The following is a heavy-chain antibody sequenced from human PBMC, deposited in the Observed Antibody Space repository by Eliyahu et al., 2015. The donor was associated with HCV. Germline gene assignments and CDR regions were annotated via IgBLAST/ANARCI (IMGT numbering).Heavy chain of an antibody. V-gene: IGHV4-34*01. CDR2: INHSGST. J-gene: IGHJ3*01. CDR1: GGSFSGYY. D-gene: IGHD3-22*01. Sequence: QVQLQQWGAGLLKPSETLSLTCAVYGGSFSGYYWNWIRQPPGKGLEWIGEINHSGSTNYNPSLKSRVTISVDTSKNQFSLKLRSVTAADTAVYYCARGRNRPYYYDSSGDLGAFDFWGQGTMVNVSS. CDR3: ARGRNRPYYYDSSGDLGAFDF.